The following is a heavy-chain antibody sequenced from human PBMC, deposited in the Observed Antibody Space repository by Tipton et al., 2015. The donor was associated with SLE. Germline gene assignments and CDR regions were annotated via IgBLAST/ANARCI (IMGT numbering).Heavy chain of an antibody. Sequence: TLSLTCNVSGASISSSYLSWIRQPPGKGLEWIGHIYQSGGTYYNPSLKGRVTISVDTSKNQFSLKLRSVTAADTALYYCARAKGSGTYSSVQFDSWGQGTLVTVSS. CDR1: GASISSSY. CDR3: ARAKGSGTYSSVQFDS. V-gene: IGHV4-59*01. D-gene: IGHD3-10*01. CDR2: IYQSGGT. J-gene: IGHJ4*02.